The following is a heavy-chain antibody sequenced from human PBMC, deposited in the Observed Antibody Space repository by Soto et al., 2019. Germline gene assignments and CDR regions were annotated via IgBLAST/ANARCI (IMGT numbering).Heavy chain of an antibody. CDR1: GGSVSSGSYY. V-gene: IGHV4-61*01. J-gene: IGHJ6*02. CDR3: AREPYGDYGMDV. D-gene: IGHD4-17*01. Sequence: QVQLQESGPGLVKPSETLSLTCTVSGGSVSSGSYYWSWIRQPPGTGLEWIGYIYYSGSTNYNPSLKSRVTISVDTSKNRFSLKLSSVTAADTAVYYCAREPYGDYGMDVWGQGTTVTVSS. CDR2: IYYSGST.